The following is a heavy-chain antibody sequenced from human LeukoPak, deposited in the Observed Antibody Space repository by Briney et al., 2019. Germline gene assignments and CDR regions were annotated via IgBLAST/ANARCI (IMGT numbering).Heavy chain of an antibody. V-gene: IGHV3-11*03. J-gene: IGHJ4*02. CDR1: GFTFSDYY. Sequence: GGSLRLSCAASGFTFSDYYMSWIRQAPGKGLEWVSYISSSSSYTNYADSVKGRFTISRDNAKNSLYLQMSSLRAEDTAVYYCARFRDSYGIFDYWGQGTLVTVSS. CDR2: ISSSSSYT. D-gene: IGHD5-18*01. CDR3: ARFRDSYGIFDY.